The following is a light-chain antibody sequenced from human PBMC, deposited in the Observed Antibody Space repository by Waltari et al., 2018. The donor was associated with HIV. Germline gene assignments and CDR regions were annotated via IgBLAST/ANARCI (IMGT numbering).Light chain of an antibody. J-gene: IGLJ2*01. CDR1: SSAVGSYNL. CDR2: EGS. Sequence: QSALPHPASVPGSPGQSITIPSTGTSSAVGSYNLVSGYQQHPGKAPKLMIYEGSKRPSGVSNRFSGSKSGNTASLTISGLQAEDEADYYCCSYAGSSTLEVFGGGTKLTVL. CDR3: CSYAGSSTLEV. V-gene: IGLV2-23*01.